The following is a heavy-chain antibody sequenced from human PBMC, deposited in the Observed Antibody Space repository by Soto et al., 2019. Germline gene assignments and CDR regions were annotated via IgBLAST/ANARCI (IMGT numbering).Heavy chain of an antibody. CDR3: ARGLGAAAETYYFDY. Sequence: GASVKVSCKASGYTFTGYYMHWVRQAPGQGLEWMGWINPNSGGTNYAQKFQGWVTMTRDTSISTAYMELSRLRSDDTAVYYCARGLGAAAETYYFDYWGQGTRVTVS. CDR2: INPNSGGT. CDR1: GYTFTGYY. D-gene: IGHD6-13*01. J-gene: IGHJ4*02. V-gene: IGHV1-2*04.